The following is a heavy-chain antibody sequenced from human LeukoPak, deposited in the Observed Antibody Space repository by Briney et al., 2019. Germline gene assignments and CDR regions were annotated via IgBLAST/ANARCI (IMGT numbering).Heavy chain of an antibody. Sequence: GGSLRLSCAASGFAFSSYGMHWVRQAPGKGLEWVAVISNDASNKYYADSVKGRFTISRDNSKTTLYLQMNSLRAEDMAVYYCAKDLGGIMVFLGLDYWGQGTLVTVSS. V-gene: IGHV3-30*18. CDR3: AKDLGGIMVFLGLDY. CDR2: ISNDASNK. D-gene: IGHD1-26*01. CDR1: GFAFSSYG. J-gene: IGHJ4*02.